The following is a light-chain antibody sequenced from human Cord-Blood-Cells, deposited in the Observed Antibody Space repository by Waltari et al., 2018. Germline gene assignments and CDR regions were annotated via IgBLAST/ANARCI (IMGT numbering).Light chain of an antibody. CDR2: AAS. CDR1: QCIRSY. CDR3: QQSYSTPYT. V-gene: IGKV1-39*01. J-gene: IGKJ2*01. Sequence: DIQMTQSPSSLSASVGDRATTTCRASQCIRSYLNWYQQKPGKAPKLLIYAASSWQSGVPSRFSGSGSGTDFTLTISSLQSEDFATYYCQQSYSTPYTFGQGTKLEIK.